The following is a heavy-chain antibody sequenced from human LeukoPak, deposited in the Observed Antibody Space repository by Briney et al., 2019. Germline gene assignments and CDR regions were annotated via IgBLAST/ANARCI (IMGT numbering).Heavy chain of an antibody. J-gene: IGHJ6*03. V-gene: IGHV3-48*03. CDR2: ISSSGSTI. CDR1: GFTFSSYA. CDR3: AREGDTAMVYYYYYYMDV. Sequence: GGSLRLSCAASGFTFSSYAMSWVRQAPGKGLEWVSAISSSGSTIYYADSVKGRFTISRDNAKNSLYLQMNSLRAEDTAVYYCAREGDTAMVYYYYYYMDVWGKGTTVTIPS. D-gene: IGHD5-18*01.